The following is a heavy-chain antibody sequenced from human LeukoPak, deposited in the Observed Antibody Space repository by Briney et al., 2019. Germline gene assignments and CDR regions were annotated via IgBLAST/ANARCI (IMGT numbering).Heavy chain of an antibody. D-gene: IGHD5-24*01. CDR2: ISSSGSTI. V-gene: IGHV3-48*03. J-gene: IGHJ4*02. CDR1: GFTFSSYE. CDR3: ARGRDGYNSFVGY. Sequence: GGSLRLSCAASGFTFSSYEMNWVRQAPGKGLEWVSYISSSGSTIYYADSVKGRFTISRDNAKNSLYLQMNSLRAEDAAVYYCARGRDGYNSFVGYWGQGTLVTVSS.